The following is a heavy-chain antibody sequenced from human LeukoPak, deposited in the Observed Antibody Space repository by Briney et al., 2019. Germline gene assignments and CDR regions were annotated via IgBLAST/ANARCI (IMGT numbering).Heavy chain of an antibody. J-gene: IGHJ4*02. Sequence: ASVKVSCKASGGTFSSYAISWVRQAPGQGLEWMGRIIPIFGTANSAQKFQGRVTITTDESTSTAYMELSSLRSEDTAVYYCARGREQLWSPYDYWGQGTLVTVSS. D-gene: IGHD5-18*01. V-gene: IGHV1-69*05. CDR3: ARGREQLWSPYDY. CDR1: GGTFSSYA. CDR2: IIPIFGTA.